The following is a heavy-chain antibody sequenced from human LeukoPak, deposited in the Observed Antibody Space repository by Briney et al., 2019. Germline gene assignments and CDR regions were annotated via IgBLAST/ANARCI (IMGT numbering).Heavy chain of an antibody. CDR1: GGSISSYY. J-gene: IGHJ6*03. Sequence: SETLSLTCTVSGGSISSYYWSWIRQPPGKGLGWIGYIYYSGSTNYNPSLKSRVTISVDTSKNQFSLKLSSVTAADTAVYYCARTLYHSYYYYMDVWGKGTTVTISS. V-gene: IGHV4-59*01. CDR3: ARTLYHSYYYYMDV. D-gene: IGHD3-16*01. CDR2: IYYSGST.